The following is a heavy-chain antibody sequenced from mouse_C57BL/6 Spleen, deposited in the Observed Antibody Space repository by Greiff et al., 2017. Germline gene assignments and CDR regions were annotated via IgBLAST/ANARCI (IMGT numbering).Heavy chain of an antibody. Sequence: QVQLQQSGAELVRPGTSVKLSCKASGFAFTNYLIEWVKQRPGQGLEWIGVINPGSGGTNSTEKFKGKATLTADKSSSTAYMQLSSLTSEDSAVYFCARAEFITTVGDYWGQGTTLTVSS. D-gene: IGHD1-1*01. J-gene: IGHJ2*01. V-gene: IGHV1-54*01. CDR3: ARAEFITTVGDY. CDR2: INPGSGGT. CDR1: GFAFTNYL.